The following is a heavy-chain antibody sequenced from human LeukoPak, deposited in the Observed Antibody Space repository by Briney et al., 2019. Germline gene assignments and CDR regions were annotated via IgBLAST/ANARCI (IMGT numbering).Heavy chain of an antibody. CDR3: ARDLGVGWGLNY. CDR2: IYHSGST. V-gene: IGHV4-30-2*01. CDR1: GGSISSGGYY. J-gene: IGHJ4*02. Sequence: SETLSLTCTVSGGSISSGGYYWSWIRQPPGKGLEWIGYIYHSGSTYYNPSLKSRVTISFHRSKNQFSLRLNSVTEADTAVYYCARDLGVGWGLNYWGQGTLVTVSS. D-gene: IGHD1-26*01.